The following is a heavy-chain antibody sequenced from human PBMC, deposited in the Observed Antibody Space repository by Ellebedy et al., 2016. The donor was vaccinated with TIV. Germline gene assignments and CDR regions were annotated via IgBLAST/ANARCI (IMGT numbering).Heavy chain of an antibody. D-gene: IGHD2-21*02. CDR1: GGSISSYY. CDR3: AREAYCGGDCRAATRNWFDP. J-gene: IGHJ5*02. V-gene: IGHV4-59*01. CDR2: IYYSGST. Sequence: SETLSLXXTVSGGSISSYYWSWIRQPPGKGLEWIGYIYYSGSTNYNPSLKSRVTISVDTSKNQFSLKLSSVTAADTAVYYCAREAYCGGDCRAATRNWFDPWGQGTLVTVSS.